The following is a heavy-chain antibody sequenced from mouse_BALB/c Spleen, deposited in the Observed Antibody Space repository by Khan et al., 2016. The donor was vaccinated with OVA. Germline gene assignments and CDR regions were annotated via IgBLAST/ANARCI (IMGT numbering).Heavy chain of an antibody. CDR1: GYTFINYW. D-gene: IGHD1-3*01. CDR2: INPSTGYT. V-gene: IGHV1-7*01. Sequence: QVQLQQSGAELAKPGASVKMSCKASGYTFINYWILWIKQRPGQGLEWIGYINPSTGYTEYNQNFKDKATLTADTSSSTAYMQLSSLTYEDSAVYYGARSGLRRDVDYWGQGTTLTVSS. CDR3: ARSGLRRDVDY. J-gene: IGHJ2*01.